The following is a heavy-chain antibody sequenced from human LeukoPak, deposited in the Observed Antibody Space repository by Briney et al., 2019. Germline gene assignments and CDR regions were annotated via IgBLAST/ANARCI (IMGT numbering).Heavy chain of an antibody. CDR1: GYTFTSYA. D-gene: IGHD3-22*01. J-gene: IGHJ4*02. CDR2: INTNTGNP. V-gene: IGHV7-4-1*02. Sequence: GASVKVSCKASGYTFTSYAVKWVRQAPGQGLEWMGWINTNTGNPTYAQGFTGRFVFSLDTSVSTAYLQISSLRAEDTAVYYCARDQYYYDSSGNSLFDYWGQGTLVTVSS. CDR3: ARDQYYYDSSGNSLFDY.